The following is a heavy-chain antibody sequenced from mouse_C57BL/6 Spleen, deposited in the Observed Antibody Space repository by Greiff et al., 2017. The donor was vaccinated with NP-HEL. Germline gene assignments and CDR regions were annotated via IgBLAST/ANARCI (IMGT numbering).Heavy chain of an antibody. Sequence: EVMLVESGEGLVKPGGSLKLSCAASGFTFSSYAMSWVRQTPEKRLEWVAYISSGGYYIYYADTVKGRFTISRANARNTLYLQMSSLKSEDTAMYYCTRGDDYDVRNAMDYWGQGTSATVSS. D-gene: IGHD2-4*01. CDR2: ISSGGYYI. CDR1: GFTFSSYA. V-gene: IGHV5-9-1*02. CDR3: TRGDDYDVRNAMDY. J-gene: IGHJ4*01.